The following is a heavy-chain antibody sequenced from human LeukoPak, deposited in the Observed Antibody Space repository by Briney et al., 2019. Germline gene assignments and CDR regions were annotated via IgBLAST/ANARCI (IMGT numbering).Heavy chain of an antibody. CDR2: IYYSGST. V-gene: IGHV4-59*01. CDR1: GGSSSSYY. CDR3: ARDPGTSWYAFDI. Sequence: SETLSLTCTVSGGSSSSYYCSWIRQPPGKGLEGIGYIYYSGSTNYNPSLKSRVTISVDPSKNQFSLKLSSVPVADTAVYYCARDPGTSWYAFDIWGQGTMVTVSS. D-gene: IGHD2-2*01. J-gene: IGHJ3*02.